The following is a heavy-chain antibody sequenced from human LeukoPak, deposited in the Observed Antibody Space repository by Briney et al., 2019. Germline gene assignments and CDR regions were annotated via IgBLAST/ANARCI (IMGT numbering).Heavy chain of an antibody. D-gene: IGHD5-18*01. CDR1: GFTFSSYG. Sequence: GGSLRLSCAASGFTFSSYGMHWVRQAPGKGLEWVAFLRYDGSNKYYADSVKGRFTISRDNSKNTLYLQMNSLRAEDTAVYYCAKDRIQLWTQLYFDYWGQGTLVTVSS. CDR2: LRYDGSNK. V-gene: IGHV3-30*02. J-gene: IGHJ4*02. CDR3: AKDRIQLWTQLYFDY.